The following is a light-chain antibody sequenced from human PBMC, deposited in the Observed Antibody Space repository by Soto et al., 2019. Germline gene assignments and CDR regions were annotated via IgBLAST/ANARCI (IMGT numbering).Light chain of an antibody. J-gene: IGLJ2*01. V-gene: IGLV1-40*01. Sequence: QSVLTQPPSVSGAPGQRVTISCTGSSSNIGAGYDVHWYQQLPGTAPKLLMYDNSNRPSGVPDRFSGSKSGTSASLAITGLQAEDEADYYCQSYDSSLSVVVFGGGTKLTVL. CDR1: SSNIGAGYD. CDR3: QSYDSSLSVVV. CDR2: DNS.